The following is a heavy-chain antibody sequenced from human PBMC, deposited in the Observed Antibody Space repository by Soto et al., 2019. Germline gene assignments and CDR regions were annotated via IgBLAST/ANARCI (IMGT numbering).Heavy chain of an antibody. CDR2: TRHDGSNT. V-gene: IGHV3-33*01. CDR3: ARDGVGATTFFGYFDY. CDR1: GFTFSGYG. D-gene: IGHD1-26*01. J-gene: IGHJ4*02. Sequence: QVQRVESGGGVVHPGRSLRLSCAASGFTFSGYGMRWVRQAPGKGLEWVAITRHDGSNTYYADSVRGRFTISRDNSKKTLYLQMESLRAEDTAVYYCARDGVGATTFFGYFDYWGQGTLVTVSS.